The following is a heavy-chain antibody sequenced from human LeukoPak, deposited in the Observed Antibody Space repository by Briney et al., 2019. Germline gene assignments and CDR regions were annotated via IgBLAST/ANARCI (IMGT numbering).Heavy chain of an antibody. CDR3: ARVASSSYWNYGGVEYYFDY. CDR1: GYTFTSYG. V-gene: IGHV1-18*01. CDR2: ISAYNGNT. D-gene: IGHD1-7*01. J-gene: IGHJ4*02. Sequence: ASVKVSCKASGYTFTSYGISWVRQAPGQGLEWMGWISAYNGNTNYAQKLQGRVTMTTDTSTSTAYMELRSLRSDDTAVYYCARVASSSYWNYGGVEYYFDYWGQGTLVTVSS.